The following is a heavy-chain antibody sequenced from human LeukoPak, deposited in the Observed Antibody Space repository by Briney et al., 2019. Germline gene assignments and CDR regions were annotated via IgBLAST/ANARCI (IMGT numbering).Heavy chain of an antibody. Sequence: GGSLRLSCAASGFTFSSYSMNWVRQAPGKGLEWVSSISSSSSYIYYADSVKGRFTISRDNAKNSLYLQMNSLRAEDTAVYYCARDQLLGYYYYGMDVWGQGTTVTVSS. CDR2: ISSSSSYI. V-gene: IGHV3-21*01. CDR1: GFTFSSYS. J-gene: IGHJ6*02. CDR3: ARDQLLGYYYYGMDV. D-gene: IGHD2-2*01.